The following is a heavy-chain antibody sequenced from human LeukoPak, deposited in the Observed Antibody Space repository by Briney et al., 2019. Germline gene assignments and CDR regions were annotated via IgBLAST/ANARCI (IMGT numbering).Heavy chain of an antibody. CDR1: GFTFNDYG. CDR2: IDWNGDST. D-gene: IGHD2/OR15-2a*01. CDR3: ARRESTYQNYYYFYYMDV. Sequence: GGSLRLSCAASGFTFNDYGMSWVRQAPGKGLEWVSVIDWNGDSTSYADSVKGRFTISRDNAKNSLYLQMNRLRAEDTALYYCARRESTYQNYYYFYYMDVWGKGTTVTVSS. V-gene: IGHV3-20*04. J-gene: IGHJ6*03.